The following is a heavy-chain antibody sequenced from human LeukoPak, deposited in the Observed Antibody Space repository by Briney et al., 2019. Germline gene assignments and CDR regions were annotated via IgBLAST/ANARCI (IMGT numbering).Heavy chain of an antibody. CDR1: GFTFSSYA. J-gene: IGHJ4*02. Sequence: GGSLRLSCAASGFTFSSYAMSWVRQAPGKGLEWVSTISGSGSSTYYADSVKSRFTISRDNSKNTLYLQMNSLRAEDTAVYYCARAAGYSGYDRIDYWGQGTLVTVSS. V-gene: IGHV3-23*01. D-gene: IGHD5-12*01. CDR3: ARAAGYSGYDRIDY. CDR2: ISGSGSST.